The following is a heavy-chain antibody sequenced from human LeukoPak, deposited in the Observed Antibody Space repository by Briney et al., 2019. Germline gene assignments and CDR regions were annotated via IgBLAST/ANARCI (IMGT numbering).Heavy chain of an antibody. D-gene: IGHD2-15*01. CDR3: ASDCSGGSCYSYAFDI. CDR2: IIPIFGTA. J-gene: IGHJ3*02. V-gene: IGHV1-69*13. CDR1: GGTFSSYA. Sequence: ASVRVPCKASGGTFSSYAISWVRQAPGQGLEWMGGIIPIFGTANYAQRFKGRVTITADESTSTAYMELSSLRSEDTAVYYCASDCSGGSCYSYAFDIWGQGTMVTVSS.